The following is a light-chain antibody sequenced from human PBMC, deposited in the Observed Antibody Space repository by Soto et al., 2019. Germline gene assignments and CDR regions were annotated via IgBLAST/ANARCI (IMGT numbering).Light chain of an antibody. CDR1: QSISSR. CDR3: QQYNTYPWT. CDR2: KAS. J-gene: IGKJ1*01. Sequence: DIQMTQSPSTLSASVGDRVTITCRASQSISSRLAWYQQKPGKAPKVLIYKASSLESGVPSRFSGSGSVTEFTLTISSLQPDDFATYYCQQYNTYPWTFGQGTRWIS. V-gene: IGKV1-5*03.